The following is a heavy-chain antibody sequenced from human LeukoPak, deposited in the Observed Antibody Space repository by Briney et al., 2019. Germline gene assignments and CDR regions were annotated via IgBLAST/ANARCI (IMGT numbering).Heavy chain of an antibody. D-gene: IGHD5-24*01. CDR2: ISSSSYI. CDR3: ARDDGYSNFDY. J-gene: IGHJ4*02. Sequence: GGSLRLSCAASRFTFSSYSMNWVRQAPGKGLEWVSSISSSSYIYYADSVKGRFTISRDNAKNSLYLQMNSLRAEDTAVYYCARDDGYSNFDYWGQGTLVTVSS. CDR1: RFTFSSYS. V-gene: IGHV3-21*01.